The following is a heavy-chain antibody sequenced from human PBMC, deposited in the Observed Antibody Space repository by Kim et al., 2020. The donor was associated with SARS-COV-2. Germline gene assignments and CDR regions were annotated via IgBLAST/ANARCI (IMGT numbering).Heavy chain of an antibody. CDR2: IYYSGST. CDR3: ARHDGSIVVVAATNWFDP. CDR1: GGSISSSSYY. Sequence: SETLSLTCTVSGGSISSSSYYWGWIRQPPGKGLEWIGSIYYSGSTYYNPSLKSRVTISVDTSKNQFSLKLSSVTAADTAVYYCARHDGSIVVVAATNWFDPWGQGTLVTVSS. V-gene: IGHV4-39*01. J-gene: IGHJ5*02. D-gene: IGHD2-15*01.